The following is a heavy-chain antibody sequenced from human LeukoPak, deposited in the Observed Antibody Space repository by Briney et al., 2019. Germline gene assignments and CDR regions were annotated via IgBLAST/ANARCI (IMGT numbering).Heavy chain of an antibody. J-gene: IGHJ3*02. CDR3: ARDFGRGSGSYGDAFDI. V-gene: IGHV4-39*07. CDR1: GGSISSGSYY. Sequence: PSETLSLTCTVSGGSISSGSYYWGWIRQPPGKGLEWIGSIYYSGSTYYNPSLKSRVTISVDTSKNQFSLKLSSVTAADTAVYYCARDFGRGSGSYGDAFDIWGQGTMVTVSS. CDR2: IYYSGST. D-gene: IGHD1-26*01.